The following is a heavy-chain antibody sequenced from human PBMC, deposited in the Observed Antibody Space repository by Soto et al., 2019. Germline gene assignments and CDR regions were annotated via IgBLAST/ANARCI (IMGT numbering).Heavy chain of an antibody. J-gene: IGHJ4*02. CDR1: GGSIPSISYY. CDR2: IYYSGST. CDR3: ARHPPERWLQLYYFDY. D-gene: IGHD5-18*01. Sequence: QLQLQESGPGLVKPSETLSLTCTVSGGSIPSISYYWGWIRQPPGKGLEWIGGIYYSGSTYYNPSLKSRVTISVDTSKNQFSLRLRSVTAADTAVYYCARHPPERWLQLYYFDYWGQGTLVTVSS. V-gene: IGHV4-39*01.